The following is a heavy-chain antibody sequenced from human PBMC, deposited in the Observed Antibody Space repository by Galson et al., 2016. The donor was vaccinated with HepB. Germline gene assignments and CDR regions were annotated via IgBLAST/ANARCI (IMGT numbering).Heavy chain of an antibody. CDR3: ARDPHYKGRNSSWYRWFDP. J-gene: IGHJ5*02. V-gene: IGHV3-21*01. Sequence: SLRLSCAASGFTFSIYTINWVRQAPGKGLEWVSSISGSSNYIYYADSVKGRFTISRDNAKNLLYLQMNSLRAEDTAVYYCARDPHYKGRNSSWYRWFDPWGQGTLVTVSS. D-gene: IGHD6-13*01. CDR2: ISGSSNYI. CDR1: GFTFSIYT.